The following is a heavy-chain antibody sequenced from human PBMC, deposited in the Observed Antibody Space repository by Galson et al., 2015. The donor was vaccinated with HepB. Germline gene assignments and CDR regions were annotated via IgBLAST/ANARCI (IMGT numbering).Heavy chain of an antibody. CDR1: GYTFTKYG. CDR2: ISTNTGSP. CDR3: ARLLPPQTTVTTWAFGY. J-gene: IGHJ4*02. Sequence: SVKVSCKASGYTFTKYGIYWVRQAPGQGPEWMGWISTNTGSPTYAQGFTGRFVFSLDTSVSTAYLQISSLKAEDTAVYYCARLLPPQTTVTTWAFGYWGRGTLVTVSS. V-gene: IGHV7-4-1*02. D-gene: IGHD4-11*01.